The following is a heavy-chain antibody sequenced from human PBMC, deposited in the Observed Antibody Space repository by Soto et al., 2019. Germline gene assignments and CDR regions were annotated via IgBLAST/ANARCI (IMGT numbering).Heavy chain of an antibody. Sequence: SETLSLTCAVSGGSISSSNWWSWVRQPPGKGLEWIGVIYHSGSTNYNPSLKSRVTISVDKSKNPFSLKLSTVTAADTDLYYWASLIVTGTTGTPTHWGQGTLVTVS. V-gene: IGHV4-4*02. J-gene: IGHJ4*02. CDR3: ASLIVTGTTGTPTH. D-gene: IGHD1-1*01. CDR1: GGSISSSNW. CDR2: IYHSGST.